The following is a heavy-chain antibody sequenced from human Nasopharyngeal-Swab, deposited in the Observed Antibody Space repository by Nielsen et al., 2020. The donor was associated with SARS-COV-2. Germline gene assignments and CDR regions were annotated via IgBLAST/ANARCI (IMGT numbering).Heavy chain of an antibody. CDR2: IYTSGST. CDR1: GGSISSYY. CDR3: ARYNDILTGYPQFDP. Sequence: SEILSLTCTAPGGSISSYYWSWIRQPAGKGLEWIGRIYTSGSTNYNPSLKSRVTMSVDTSKNQLSLKLSSVTAADTAVYYCARYNDILTGYPQFDPWGQGTLVTVSS. D-gene: IGHD3-9*01. V-gene: IGHV4-4*07. J-gene: IGHJ5*02.